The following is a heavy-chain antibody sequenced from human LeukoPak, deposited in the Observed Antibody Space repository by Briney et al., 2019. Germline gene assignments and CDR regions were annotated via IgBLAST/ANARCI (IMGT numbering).Heavy chain of an antibody. D-gene: IGHD2-2*01. J-gene: IGHJ4*02. CDR2: INPNSGGT. Sequence: ASVKVSCKASGYTFTGYYMHWVRQAPGQGLEWMGWINPNSGGTNYAQKLQGRVTMTTDTSTSTAYMELRSLRSDDTAVYYCAKSFHCSSTSCPIGDYWGQGTLVTVSS. V-gene: IGHV1-2*02. CDR3: AKSFHCSSTSCPIGDY. CDR1: GYTFTGYY.